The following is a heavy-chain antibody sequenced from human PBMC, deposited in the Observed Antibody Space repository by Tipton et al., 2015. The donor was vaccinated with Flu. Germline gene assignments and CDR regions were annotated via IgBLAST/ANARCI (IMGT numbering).Heavy chain of an antibody. V-gene: IGHV4-4*07. CDR3: ARDRGYDILTGRPHWYFYL. CDR1: GGSISSYY. CDR2: IYTSGST. J-gene: IGHJ2*01. D-gene: IGHD3-9*01. Sequence: TLSLTCTVSGGSISSYYWSWIRQPAGKGLEWIGRIYTSGSTNYNPSLKSRVTMSVDTSKNQFFRKLSSVTAADTAVYYCARDRGYDILTGRPHWYFYLWGCGTLVTVPS.